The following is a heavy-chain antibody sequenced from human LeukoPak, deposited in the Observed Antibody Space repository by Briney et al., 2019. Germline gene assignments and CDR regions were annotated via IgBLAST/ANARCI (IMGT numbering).Heavy chain of an antibody. CDR3: ARQRRDYGDYNFIPGAFDI. J-gene: IGHJ3*02. D-gene: IGHD4-17*01. Sequence: GGSLRLSCAASGFTFSDYYMSWIRQAPGKGLEWVSYISSSGSTIYYADSVKGRFTISSDNAKNSLYVQMNSLRAEDMDLYYCARQRRDYGDYNFIPGAFDIWGQGTIVTVSS. CDR1: GFTFSDYY. V-gene: IGHV3-11*01. CDR2: ISSSGSTI.